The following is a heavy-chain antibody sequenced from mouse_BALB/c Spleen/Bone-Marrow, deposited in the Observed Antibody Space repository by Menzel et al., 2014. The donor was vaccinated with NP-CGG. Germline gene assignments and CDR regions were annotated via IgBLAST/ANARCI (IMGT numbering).Heavy chain of an antibody. Sequence: EVQLQQSGPELVKPGASMRISCRASGHSFTAYTMNWVKQRHGKNLEWIGLINPYNGGTSYNQKFKGKATLTVDKSSSTAYMELLSLTSEDAAVYYCASWSTTGAMDYWGQGTSVTVSS. CDR2: INPYNGGT. D-gene: IGHD5-1*01. CDR1: GHSFTAYT. J-gene: IGHJ4*01. V-gene: IGHV1-18*01. CDR3: ASWSTTGAMDY.